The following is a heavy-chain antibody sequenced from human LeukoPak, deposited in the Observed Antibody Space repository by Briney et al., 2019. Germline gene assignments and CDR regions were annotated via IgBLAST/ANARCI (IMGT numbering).Heavy chain of an antibody. CDR1: GFTFSSYG. D-gene: IGHD2-21*02. V-gene: IGHV3-30*18. J-gene: IGHJ4*02. Sequence: PGGSLRLSCAASGFTFSSYGMHWVRQAPGKGLEWVAVISYNGSNKYYADSVKGRFTISRDNSKNTLYLQMNSLRAEDTAVYYCAKVKRGDCYSCDFDYWGQGTLVTVSS. CDR3: AKVKRGDCYSCDFDY. CDR2: ISYNGSNK.